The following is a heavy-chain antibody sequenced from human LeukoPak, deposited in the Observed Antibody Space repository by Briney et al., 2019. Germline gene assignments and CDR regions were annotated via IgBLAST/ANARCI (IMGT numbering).Heavy chain of an antibody. D-gene: IGHD6-13*01. J-gene: IGHJ3*02. V-gene: IGHV5-51*01. CDR1: GYSFTSYW. Sequence: GESLKISCKGSGYSFTSYWIGWVRQMPGKGLEWMGIIYPGDSDTRYSPSFQGQVTISADKSISTAYLQWSSLKASDTAMYYCATGYSSSWYAFDIWAKGQWSPSLQ. CDR2: IYPGDSDT. CDR3: ATGYSSSWYAFDI.